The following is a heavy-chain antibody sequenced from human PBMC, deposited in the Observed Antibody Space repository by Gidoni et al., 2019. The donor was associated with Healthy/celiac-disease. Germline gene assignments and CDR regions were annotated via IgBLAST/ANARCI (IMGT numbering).Heavy chain of an antibody. D-gene: IGHD2-21*02. V-gene: IGHV5-51*01. CDR1: GYSFTSYW. Sequence: EVQLVQYGAEVKKPGESLKISCKGSGYSFTSYWIGWVRQMPGKGLEWMGIISPGDSDTRYSPSFQGQVTISADKSISTAYLQWSSLKASDTAMYYCARVVYCGGDCYPYYFDYWGQGTLVTVSS. CDR3: ARVVYCGGDCYPYYFDY. J-gene: IGHJ4*02. CDR2: ISPGDSDT.